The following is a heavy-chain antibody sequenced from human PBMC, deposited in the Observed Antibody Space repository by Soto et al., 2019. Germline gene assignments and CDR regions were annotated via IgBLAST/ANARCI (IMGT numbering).Heavy chain of an antibody. CDR1: GFMFSAYA. CDR2: ISYDGTNK. D-gene: IGHD6-19*01. V-gene: IGHV3-30-3*01. J-gene: IGHJ4*01. Sequence: QVQLVESGGGVVQPGRSLRLSCAASGFMFSAYALLWVRQAPGKGLEWVAAISYDGTNKYYADSIKGRFTISRDNSKNTLFLQVNRLRGEDTAIYYCARDPSPYPSGWYGIDFWGHGTLVTVSS. CDR3: ARDPSPYPSGWYGIDF.